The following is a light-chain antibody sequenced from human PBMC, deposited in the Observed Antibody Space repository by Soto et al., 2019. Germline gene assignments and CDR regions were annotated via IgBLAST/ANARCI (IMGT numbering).Light chain of an antibody. J-gene: IGKJ1*01. CDR1: QSVSSSY. V-gene: IGKV3-15*01. CDR2: GAS. Sequence: EIVLTQSPGTRPLSPGERATLSCRASQSVSSSYLAWYQQKPGQAPRLLISGASTRATGIPARFSGSGSGTEFTLTISSLQSEDFAVYYCQQYSNWPWTFGQGTKVDIK. CDR3: QQYSNWPWT.